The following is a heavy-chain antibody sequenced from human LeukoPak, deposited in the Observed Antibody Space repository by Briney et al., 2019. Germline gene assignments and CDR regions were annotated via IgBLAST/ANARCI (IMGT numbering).Heavy chain of an antibody. J-gene: IGHJ1*01. CDR3: ATPAAGPRAEYSQH. V-gene: IGHV3-23*01. CDR2: LSGSGGST. CDR1: GFTFSNYA. D-gene: IGHD6-13*01. Sequence: SRGSLRLSCAASGFTFSNYAMSWVRQAPGKGLEWVSALSGSGGSTYYADSVKGRFTISRDNAKNSLYLQMNSLRAEDTAVYYCATPAAGPRAEYSQHWGQGTLVTVSS.